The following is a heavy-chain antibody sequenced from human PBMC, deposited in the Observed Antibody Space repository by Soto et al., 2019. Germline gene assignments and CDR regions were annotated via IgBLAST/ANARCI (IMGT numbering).Heavy chain of an antibody. Sequence: GFLSLSCAASGFILSDSSMTLVRQAPGKGLEWVSSITSGDYIYYSASVMARFTISRDNGKMYLQMKNLRAEDKAVYFCARDNRFWTGYYTDYFYYGMDVWGQGTTVTVYS. CDR3: ARDNRFWTGYYTDYFYYGMDV. V-gene: IGHV3-21*01. CDR1: GFILSDSS. J-gene: IGHJ6*02. CDR2: ITSGDYI. D-gene: IGHD3-3*01.